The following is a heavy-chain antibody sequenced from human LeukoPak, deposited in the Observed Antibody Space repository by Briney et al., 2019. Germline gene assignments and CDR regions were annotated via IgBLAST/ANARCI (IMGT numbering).Heavy chain of an antibody. CDR1: GVSVSSGSYY. D-gene: IGHD3-3*01. CDR3: ARLVPYYDFWSGYYFDY. V-gene: IGHV4-61*01. Sequence: SETLSLTCTVSGVSVSSGSYYWSWIRQPPGKGLEWIGYIYYSGSTNYNPSLKSRVTIPVDTSKNQFSLKLSSVTAADTAVYYCARLVPYYDFWSGYYFDYWGQGTLVTVSS. CDR2: IYYSGST. J-gene: IGHJ4*02.